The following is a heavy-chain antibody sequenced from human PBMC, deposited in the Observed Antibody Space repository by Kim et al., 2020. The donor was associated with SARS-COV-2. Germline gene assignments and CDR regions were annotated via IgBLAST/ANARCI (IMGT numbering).Heavy chain of an antibody. J-gene: IGHJ4*01. Sequence: YYNPSLKSRVTISVGTSKNQFSLKLSSVTAADTAVYFCARDKWLRLRFENWGHGTLVIVSS. CDR3: ARDKWLRLRFEN. D-gene: IGHD5-12*01. V-gene: IGHV4-39*07.